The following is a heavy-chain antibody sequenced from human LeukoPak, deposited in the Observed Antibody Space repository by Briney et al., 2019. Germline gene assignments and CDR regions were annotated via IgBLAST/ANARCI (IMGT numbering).Heavy chain of an antibody. CDR2: ISSSSSTI. CDR1: GFTFSSYS. Sequence: GGSLRLSCAASGFTFSSYSMNWVRQAPGKGLEWVSYISSSSSTIYYADSVKGRFTISRDNAKNSLYLQMNSLRAEDTAVYYCAKVFGGATKGEAFDIWGQGTMVTVS. J-gene: IGHJ3*02. CDR3: AKVFGGATKGEAFDI. D-gene: IGHD1-26*01. V-gene: IGHV3-48*01.